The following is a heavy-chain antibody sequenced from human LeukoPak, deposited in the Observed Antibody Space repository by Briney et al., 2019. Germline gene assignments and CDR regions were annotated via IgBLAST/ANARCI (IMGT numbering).Heavy chain of an antibody. CDR2: IFPGDSDT. J-gene: IGHJ3*02. D-gene: IGHD3-10*01. V-gene: IGHV5-51*01. CDR3: AREGSYFGSGSDHASNI. CDR1: GYSFTSYW. Sequence: GESLKISCKGSGYSFTSYWIGWVRQMPGKGLEWMVIIFPGDSDTRYSPSFQGQVTISADKSISTAYLQWSSLKASDTAMYYCAREGSYFGSGSDHASNIWGQGTMVTVSS.